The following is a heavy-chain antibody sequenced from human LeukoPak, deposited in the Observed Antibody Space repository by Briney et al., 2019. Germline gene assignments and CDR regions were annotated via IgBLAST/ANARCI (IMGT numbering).Heavy chain of an antibody. D-gene: IGHD5-24*01. V-gene: IGHV3-7*01. CDR3: ARLHGKNYFDY. CDR1: GFTFSSYW. CDR2: IKQDGSEK. J-gene: IGHJ4*02. Sequence: AGGSLRLSCAASGFTFSSYWMSWVRQAPGKGLEWVANIKQDGSEKYYVDSVKGRFTISRDNAKSSLYLQMNSLRAEDTAVYYCARLHGKNYFDYWGQGTLVTVSS.